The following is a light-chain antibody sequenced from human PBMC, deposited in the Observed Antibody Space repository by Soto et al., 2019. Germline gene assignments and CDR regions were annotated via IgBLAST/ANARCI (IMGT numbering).Light chain of an antibody. Sequence: DVQMTQSPTSLSASVGDRVSITCRAGQTIDTYLNWYQQKPGKAPKLLIYAASNLQSGVPSRFSGSGSGTDFTLTISSLQLEDFATYYCQQSYTTPLTFGGGTKVEIK. V-gene: IGKV1-39*01. CDR2: AAS. J-gene: IGKJ4*01. CDR1: QTIDTY. CDR3: QQSYTTPLT.